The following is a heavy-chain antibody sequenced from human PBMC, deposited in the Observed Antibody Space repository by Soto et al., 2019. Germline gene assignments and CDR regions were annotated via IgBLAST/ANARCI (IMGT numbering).Heavy chain of an antibody. J-gene: IGHJ4*02. CDR3: AREWDNKSEHSSGWYDDF. CDR2: ISGYSGHT. V-gene: IGHV1-18*01. CDR1: GYTFSSYG. D-gene: IGHD6-19*01. Sequence: QVQLVQSGAEVKKPGASVKVSCKASGYTFSSYGISWVRQAPGQGLEWMGWISGYSGHTYYAQKFQGRVTMTTDTSTSTVYMELRSLRSDDTVVYYCAREWDNKSEHSSGWYDDFWGQGTLVTVSS.